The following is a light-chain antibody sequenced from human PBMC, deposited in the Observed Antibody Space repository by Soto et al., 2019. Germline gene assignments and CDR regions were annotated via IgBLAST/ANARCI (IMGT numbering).Light chain of an antibody. V-gene: IGKV3-20*01. CDR1: QSVSSSY. CDR2: GAS. CDR3: QQYPGYT. J-gene: IGKJ2*01. Sequence: EIVLTQSPGTLSLSPGERATLSCRASQSVSSSYLAWYQQKPGQAPRLLIYGASSRATGSPDRFSGSGSGTDFTLSIRRLEPEDFSVYYCQQYPGYTFGQGTKLEIK.